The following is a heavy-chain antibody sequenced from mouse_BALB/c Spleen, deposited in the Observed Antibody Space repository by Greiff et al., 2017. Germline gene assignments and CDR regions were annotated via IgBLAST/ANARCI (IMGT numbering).Heavy chain of an antibody. CDR3: AREPPPLGPWFAY. Sequence: QVQLKESGPGLVAPSQSLSITCTVSGFSLTSYGVHWVRQPPGKGLEWLGVIWAGGSTNYNSALMSRLSISKDNSKSQVFLKMNSLQTDDTAMYYCAREPPPLGPWFAYWGQGTLVTVSA. V-gene: IGHV2-9*02. CDR1: GFSLTSYG. J-gene: IGHJ3*01. D-gene: IGHD4-1*01. CDR2: IWAGGST.